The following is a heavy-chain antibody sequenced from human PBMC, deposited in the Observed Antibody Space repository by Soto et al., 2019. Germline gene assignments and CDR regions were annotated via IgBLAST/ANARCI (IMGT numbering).Heavy chain of an antibody. CDR3: ARDVAVAGTYGMDV. CDR1: GGSISSGGYY. J-gene: IGHJ6*02. V-gene: IGHV4-31*03. D-gene: IGHD6-19*01. CDR2: IYYSGST. Sequence: SETLSLTCTVSGGSISSGGYYWSWILHHPGKGLEWIGYIYYSGSTYYNPSLKSRVTISVDTSKNQFSLKLSSVTAADTAVYYCARDVAVAGTYGMDVWGQGTTVTVSS.